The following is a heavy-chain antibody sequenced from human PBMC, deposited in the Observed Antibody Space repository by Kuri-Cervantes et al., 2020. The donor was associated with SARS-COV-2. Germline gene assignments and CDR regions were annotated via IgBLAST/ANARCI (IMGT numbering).Heavy chain of an antibody. CDR2: ISYDGSNK. V-gene: IGHV3-30-3*02. D-gene: IGHD2-15*01. CDR1: GYTFTGYY. J-gene: IGHJ4*02. CDR3: AKDLGYCSGGSCYADYFDY. Sequence: SCKASGYTFTGYYMHWVRQAPGKGLEWVAVISYDGSNKYYADSVKGRFTISRDNSKNTLYLQMNSLRAEDTAVYYCAKDLGYCSGGSCYADYFDYWGQGTLVTVSS.